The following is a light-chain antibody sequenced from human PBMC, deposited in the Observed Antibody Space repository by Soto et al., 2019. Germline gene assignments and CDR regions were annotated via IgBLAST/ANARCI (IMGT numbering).Light chain of an antibody. V-gene: IGKV1-5*01. CDR1: ESIRTW. CDR2: DAS. J-gene: IGKJ1*01. CDR3: QQYTPDSPWT. Sequence: DIHLTPSSSTLSASIGDRVTITCRASESIRTWLAWYQHKPGKAPKLLIYDASSLESGVPSRFSGSGSGTEFTLTISSLQPDDFATYYCQQYTPDSPWTFGQGTKVDI.